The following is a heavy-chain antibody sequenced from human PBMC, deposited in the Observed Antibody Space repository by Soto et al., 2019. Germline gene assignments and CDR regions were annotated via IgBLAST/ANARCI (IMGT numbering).Heavy chain of an antibody. V-gene: IGHV1-8*01. J-gene: IGHJ4*02. CDR1: GYTFTSYD. CDR2: MNPNSGNT. Sequence: ASVTVSCKASGYTFTSYDINWVRQATGQGLEWMGWMNPNSGNTGYAQKFQGRVTMTRNTSISTAYMELSSLRSEDTAVYYCAGRLGVVVTAIYDYWGQGTLVTVSS. D-gene: IGHD2-21*02. CDR3: AGRLGVVVTAIYDY.